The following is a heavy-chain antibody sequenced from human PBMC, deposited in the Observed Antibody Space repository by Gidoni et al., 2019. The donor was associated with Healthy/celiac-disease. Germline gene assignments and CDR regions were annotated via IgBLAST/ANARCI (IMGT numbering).Heavy chain of an antibody. J-gene: IGHJ5*02. CDR2: INHSGST. CDR1: GGSFSGYY. CDR3: ARHQLLLAWFDP. V-gene: IGHV4-34*01. D-gene: IGHD2-2*01. Sequence: QVQLQQWGAGLLKPSETLSLTCAVYGGSFSGYYWSWIRQPPGKGLEWIGEINHSGSTNYNPSLKSRVTISVDTSKNQFSLKLSSVTAADTAVYYCARHQLLLAWFDPWGQGTLVTVSS.